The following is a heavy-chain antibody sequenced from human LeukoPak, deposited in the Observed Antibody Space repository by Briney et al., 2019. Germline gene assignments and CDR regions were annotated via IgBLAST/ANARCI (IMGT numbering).Heavy chain of an antibody. V-gene: IGHV1-18*01. CDR2: ISTYTGDS. D-gene: IGHD4-17*01. CDR1: GYTFCNYV. CDR3: ARTMTTMTTHGELDF. J-gene: IGHJ4*02. Sequence: ASVKVSCKTSGYTFCNYVLTWVRQAPGQGLEWMGRISTYTGDSNYAQKFHDRITMTTDTSTSTAYMELRNLSSDDTAVYYCARTMTTMTTHGELDFWGQGTLVTVSS.